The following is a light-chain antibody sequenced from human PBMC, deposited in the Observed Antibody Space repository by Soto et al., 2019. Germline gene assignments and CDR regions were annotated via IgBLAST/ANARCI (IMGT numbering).Light chain of an antibody. J-gene: IGKJ4*01. CDR3: QHRSNWLA. V-gene: IGKV3-11*01. CDR1: QSVSSY. Sequence: EIVLTQSPATLSLSPRERATLSCRASQSVSSYLAWYQQKPGQAPRLLIYDASNRATGIPARFSGSGSGTDFTLTITSLEPEDFAVYYCQHRSNWLAFGGGTKVEIK. CDR2: DAS.